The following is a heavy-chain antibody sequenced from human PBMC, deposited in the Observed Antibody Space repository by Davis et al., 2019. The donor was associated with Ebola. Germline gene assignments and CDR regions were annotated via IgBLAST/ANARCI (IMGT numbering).Heavy chain of an antibody. CDR3: ARDMGTAMVLYDYGMDV. CDR1: VITFNIYA. J-gene: IGHJ6*02. D-gene: IGHD5-18*01. CDR2: ISGSGGST. Sequence: GESLKISCTDSVITFNIYAMTWVRQAPGKGLEWVSAISGSGGSTYYADSVKGRFTISRDNSKKTLYLQMNSLRAEDTAVYYCARDMGTAMVLYDYGMDVWGQGTTVTVSS. V-gene: IGHV3-23*01.